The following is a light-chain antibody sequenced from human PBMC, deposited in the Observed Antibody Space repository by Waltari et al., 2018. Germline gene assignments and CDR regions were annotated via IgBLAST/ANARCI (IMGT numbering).Light chain of an antibody. CDR2: AAS. V-gene: IGKV1-39*01. CDR3: QQYSSYNS. Sequence: DIQMTQSPSSLSASVGDRVTITCRASQSISSYLNWYQKKPGKAPNLLIYAASTLQSGVPSRFSGSGSGTDFTLTISSLQPDDFATYYCQQYSSYNSFGQGTKLEI. J-gene: IGKJ2*03. CDR1: QSISSY.